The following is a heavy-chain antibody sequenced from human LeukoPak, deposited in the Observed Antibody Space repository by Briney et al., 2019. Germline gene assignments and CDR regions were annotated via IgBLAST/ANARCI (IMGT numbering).Heavy chain of an antibody. CDR2: IYYSGST. CDR3: ARAYYDFWSGYLPDY. D-gene: IGHD3-3*01. CDR1: GGSISSYY. J-gene: IGHJ4*02. Sequence: SETLSLTCTVFGGSISSYYWSWIRQPPGKGLEWIGYIYYSGSTNYNPSLKSRVTISVDTSKNQFSLKLSSVTAADTAVYYCARAYYDFWSGYLPDYWGQGTLVTVSS. V-gene: IGHV4-59*01.